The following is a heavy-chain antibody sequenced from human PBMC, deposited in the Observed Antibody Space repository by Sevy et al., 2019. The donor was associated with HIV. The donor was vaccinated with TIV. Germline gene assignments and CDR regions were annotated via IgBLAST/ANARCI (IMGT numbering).Heavy chain of an antibody. J-gene: IGHJ3*02. CDR1: GFTFSSYA. CDR3: ATKGSGSYYNADDAFDI. Sequence: GGSLRLSCAASGFTFSSYAMSWVRQAPGKGLEWVSAIGGSGGSTYYADSVKGRFTISRDNSKNTLYLQMNSLRAEDTAVDYCATKGSGSYYNADDAFDIWGQGTMVTVSS. V-gene: IGHV3-23*01. D-gene: IGHD3-10*01. CDR2: IGGSGGST.